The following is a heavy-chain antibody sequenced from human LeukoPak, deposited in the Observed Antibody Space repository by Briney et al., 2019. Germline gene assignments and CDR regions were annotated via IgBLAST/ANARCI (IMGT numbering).Heavy chain of an antibody. J-gene: IGHJ4*02. D-gene: IGHD6-19*01. CDR1: GFTFSDYY. Sequence: GGSLRLSCAASGFTFSDYYMSWIRQAPGKGLEWVSVIYSGGSTYYADSVKGRFTISRDNSKNTLYLQMNSLRAEDTAVYYCARAQYSSGPDYWGQGTLVTVSS. V-gene: IGHV3-53*01. CDR2: IYSGGST. CDR3: ARAQYSSGPDY.